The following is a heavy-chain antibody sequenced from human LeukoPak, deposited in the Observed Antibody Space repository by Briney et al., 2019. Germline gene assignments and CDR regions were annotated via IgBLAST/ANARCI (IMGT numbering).Heavy chain of an antibody. J-gene: IGHJ4*02. CDR1: GGPISSYY. V-gene: IGHV4-4*07. D-gene: IGHD6-19*01. CDR2: IYTSGST. CDR3: ARVVVVAGTGYFDY. Sequence: SETLSLTCTVSGGPISSYYWSWIRQPAGKGLEWIGRIYTSGSTNYNPSLKSRVTMSVDTSKNQFSLKLSSVTAADTAVYYCARVVVVAGTGYFDYWGQGTLVTVSS.